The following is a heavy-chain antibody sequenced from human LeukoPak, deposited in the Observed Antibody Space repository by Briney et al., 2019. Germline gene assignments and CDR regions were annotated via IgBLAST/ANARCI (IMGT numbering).Heavy chain of an antibody. J-gene: IGHJ4*02. D-gene: IGHD3-3*01. CDR1: GFSFSIYS. CDR3: AKDRHGVTS. Sequence: GGSLRLSCKMSGFSFSIYSMNWARQAPGKGLEWVSVISSSGGSTFYADSVKGRSTISRDNSKNTLFLQMNTLRAEDTAIYYCAKDRHGVTSGGQGTLVTVSS. V-gene: IGHV3-23*01. CDR2: ISSSGGST.